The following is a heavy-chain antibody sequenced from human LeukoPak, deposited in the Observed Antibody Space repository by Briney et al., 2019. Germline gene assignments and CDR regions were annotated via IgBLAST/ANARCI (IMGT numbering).Heavy chain of an antibody. V-gene: IGHV1-18*01. D-gene: IGHD7-27*01. Sequence: ASVKVSCKASGYTFTSYGISWVRQAPGQGLEWMGWISAYNGNTHYAQKLQGRVTMTTDTSTSTVYMELRSLRSDDTAVYYCARGGHWGFPLYYYMDVWGKGTTVTVSS. CDR2: ISAYNGNT. CDR1: GYTFTSYG. CDR3: ARGGHWGFPLYYYMDV. J-gene: IGHJ6*03.